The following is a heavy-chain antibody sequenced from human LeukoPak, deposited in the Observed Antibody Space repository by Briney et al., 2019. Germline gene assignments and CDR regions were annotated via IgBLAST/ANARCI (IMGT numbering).Heavy chain of an antibody. Sequence: GSLRLSCAASGFTFSSYAMSWIRQPPGKGLEWIGEINHSGSTNYNPSLKSRVTISVDTSKNQFSLKLSSVTAADTAVYYCARKPSPSNWSDTKKRNWFDPWGQGTLVTVSS. V-gene: IGHV4-34*01. CDR1: GFTFSSYA. J-gene: IGHJ5*02. CDR3: ARKPSPSNWSDTKKRNWFDP. D-gene: IGHD1-20*01. CDR2: INHSGST.